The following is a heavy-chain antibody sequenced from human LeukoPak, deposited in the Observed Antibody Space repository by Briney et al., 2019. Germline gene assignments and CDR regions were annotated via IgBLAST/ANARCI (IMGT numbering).Heavy chain of an antibody. CDR1: GYTFTSYD. CDR2: MNPNSGNT. Sequence: ASVKVSCKASGYTFTSYDINWVRQANGPGLEWVGWMNPNSGNTGYAQKFQGRVAMTRNTSISTAYMELSSLRSEDTAAYYCARVREVRNNWFDPWGQGSLVTDSS. CDR3: ARVREVRNNWFDP. J-gene: IGHJ5*02. D-gene: IGHD3-10*01. V-gene: IGHV1-8*01.